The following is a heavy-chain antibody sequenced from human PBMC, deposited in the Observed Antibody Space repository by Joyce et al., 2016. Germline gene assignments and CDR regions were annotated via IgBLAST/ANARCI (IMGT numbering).Heavy chain of an antibody. J-gene: IGHJ6*02. CDR3: ARQGVFPGGPSYGMDV. CDR2: ISDEGNNK. CDR1: GITFSNDV. D-gene: IGHD1-14*01. Sequence: QVVLVESGGDVVRPGRSLRLPCAASGITFSNDVIHWGRQAPGKGLEVVSLISDEGNNKYYADSVKGRFTVSRDNSKNTLYLQMNSLRVEDTAVDDCARQGVFPGGPSYGMDVWGQGTSVTVSS. V-gene: IGHV3-30-3*01.